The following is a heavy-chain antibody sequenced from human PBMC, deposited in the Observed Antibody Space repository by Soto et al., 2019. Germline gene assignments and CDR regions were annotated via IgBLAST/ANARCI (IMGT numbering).Heavy chain of an antibody. J-gene: IGHJ4*02. CDR2: ITDSGGDA. V-gene: IGHV3-23*01. D-gene: IGHD3-10*01. CDR1: GFRFSTYA. Sequence: PGGSLRLSCAASGFRFSTYAMNWVRQAPGKGLEWVSTITDSGGDAKYADSVRGRFAISRDNSKKTLYLQMSSLTAEDSAIYYCARGSTDSYPGSRIFDFWGRGTLVTVSS. CDR3: ARGSTDSYPGSRIFDF.